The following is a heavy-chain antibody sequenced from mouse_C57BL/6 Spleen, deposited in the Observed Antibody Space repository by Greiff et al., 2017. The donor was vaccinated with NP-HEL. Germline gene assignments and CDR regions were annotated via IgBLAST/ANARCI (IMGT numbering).Heavy chain of an antibody. V-gene: IGHV1-26*01. D-gene: IGHD4-1*01. Sequence: EVQLQQSGPELVKPGASVKISCKASGYTFTDYYMNWVKQSHGKGLEWIGDINPNNGGTSYNEKFKGKATLTVDKSSSTAYMELRSLTSEDSAVYYCARRTGAAWLAYWGQGTLVTVSA. CDR3: ARRTGAAWLAY. CDR1: GYTFTDYY. CDR2: INPNNGGT. J-gene: IGHJ3*01.